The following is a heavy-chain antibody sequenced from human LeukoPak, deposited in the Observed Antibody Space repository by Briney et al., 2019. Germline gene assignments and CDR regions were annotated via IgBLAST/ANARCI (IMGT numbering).Heavy chain of an antibody. CDR1: GGSISSSSYY. CDR3: ARRGGIVATIRKSTKFDY. Sequence: SETLSPTCTASGGSISSSSYYWGWIRQPPGKGLEWIGSIYYSGSTYYNPSLKSRVTISVDTSNDQFSLELTSVTAADTAVYYCARRGGIVATIRKSTKFDYWGQGTLVTVSS. D-gene: IGHD5-12*01. CDR2: IYYSGST. J-gene: IGHJ4*02. V-gene: IGHV4-39*07.